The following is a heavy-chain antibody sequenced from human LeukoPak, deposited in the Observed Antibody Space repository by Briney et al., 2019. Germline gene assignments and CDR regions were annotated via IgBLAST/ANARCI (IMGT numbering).Heavy chain of an antibody. CDR2: IYSGGNT. CDR3: ARAYGSGSYYDY. J-gene: IGHJ4*02. V-gene: IGHV3-53*05. Sequence: GGSLRLSCTVSGFTVSSNSMSWVRQAPGKGLEWVSFIYSGGNTHYSDSVKGRFTISRDNSKNTLYLQMGSLRAEDMAVYYCARAYGSGSYYDYWGQGTLVTVSS. D-gene: IGHD3-10*01. CDR1: GFTVSSNS.